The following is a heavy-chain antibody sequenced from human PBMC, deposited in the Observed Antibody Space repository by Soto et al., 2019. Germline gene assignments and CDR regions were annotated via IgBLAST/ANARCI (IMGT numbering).Heavy chain of an antibody. J-gene: IGHJ6*02. Sequence: KASETLSLTCAVYRGSISGYYWSWIRQPPGKGLEWIGESNPSGTSNYKSSLESRVTISVDMSKNQFSLKLTSVTAADTAIYYCARSRFWRGSTGHYYYYGLDVWGQGTAVTVSS. CDR2: SNPSGTS. CDR3: ARSRFWRGSTGHYYYYGLDV. D-gene: IGHD3-3*01. V-gene: IGHV4-34*01. CDR1: RGSISGYY.